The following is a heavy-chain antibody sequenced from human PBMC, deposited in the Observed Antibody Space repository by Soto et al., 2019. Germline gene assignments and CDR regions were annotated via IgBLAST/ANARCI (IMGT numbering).Heavy chain of an antibody. CDR1: GGTFSSYA. CDR2: IIPIFGTP. CDR3: ARGGRYCSGTSCSYGMDV. J-gene: IGHJ6*02. Sequence: GASVKVSCKASGGTFSSYAISWVRQAPGQGLEWMGGIIPIFGTPNYAQNFQGRDTITADESTSTAYMELSSLRSEDTAVYYCARGGRYCSGTSCSYGMDVWGQGTTVTVSS. D-gene: IGHD2-2*01. V-gene: IGHV1-69*13.